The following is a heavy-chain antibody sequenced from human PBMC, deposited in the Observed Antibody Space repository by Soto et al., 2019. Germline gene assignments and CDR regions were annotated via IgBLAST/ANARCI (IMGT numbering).Heavy chain of an antibody. CDR2: IYGVGNT. CDR3: ARDQNC. CDR1: GFPFSSYA. J-gene: IGHJ4*02. Sequence: PGGSLRLSCAASGFPFSSYAMSWVRQAPGKRLEWISLIYGVGNTNYADSVKGRFTISIDNSKNTLYLQMNSLRAEDTAVYYCARDQNCWGQGTLVTVSS. V-gene: IGHV3-66*01.